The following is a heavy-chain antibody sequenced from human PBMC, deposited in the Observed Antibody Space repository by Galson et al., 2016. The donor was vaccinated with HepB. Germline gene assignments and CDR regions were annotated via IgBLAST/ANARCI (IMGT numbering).Heavy chain of an antibody. D-gene: IGHD1-26*01. CDR3: VQGSTAPAV. Sequence: SLRLSCAASGFTFSTSAVHWVRQAPGKGLEWVAVISSDGSNQFYADSVTGRFTISRDNSKDTLYLQMNSLRAEDTAVYYCVQGSTAPAVWGRGTTVTVSS. CDR1: GFTFSTSA. V-gene: IGHV3-30-3*01. J-gene: IGHJ6*04. CDR2: ISSDGSNQ.